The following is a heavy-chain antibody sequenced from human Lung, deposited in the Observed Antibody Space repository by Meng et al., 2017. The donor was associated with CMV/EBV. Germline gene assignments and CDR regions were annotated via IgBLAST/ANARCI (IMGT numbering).Heavy chain of an antibody. CDR3: ARDEIAAAGLYGMDF. CDR1: GYTFTSYG. CDR2: ISAYNGNT. V-gene: IGHV1-18*01. J-gene: IGHJ6*02. Sequence: SVXVSSXASGYTFTSYGISWVRQAPGQGLEWMGWISAYNGNTNYAQKLQGRVTMTTDTSTSTAYMELRSLRSDDTAVYYCARDEIAAAGLYGMDFWGQGXTVTVSS. D-gene: IGHD6-13*01.